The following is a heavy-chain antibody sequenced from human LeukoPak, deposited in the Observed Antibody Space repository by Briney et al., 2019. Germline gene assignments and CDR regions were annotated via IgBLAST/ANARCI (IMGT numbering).Heavy chain of an antibody. Sequence: PSETLSLTWTVSGGSVSSSIYHWFWIRQPPGKGLEWIGFTYNGGSTYYNPSLKSRVTISVDMAKNQFSLKVMSVTAADTAVYYCVRGHGGYWGQGTLVTVSS. CDR1: GGSVSSSIYH. V-gene: IGHV4-61*01. CDR3: VRGHGGY. CDR2: TYNGGST. J-gene: IGHJ4*02.